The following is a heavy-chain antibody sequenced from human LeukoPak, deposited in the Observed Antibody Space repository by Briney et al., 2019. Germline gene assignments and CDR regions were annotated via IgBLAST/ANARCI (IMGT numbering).Heavy chain of an antibody. V-gene: IGHV3-30-3*01. Sequence: SLRLSSAASGFAFSSNTMYWFRQAPRRRQEWVASVSVEGSGRYLPASVEGRVTISRDNSKNTVYLQMSNVRPEDTAVYFCATVTKVGFEFWGQGTLVSVSS. CDR3: ATVTKVGFEF. CDR2: VSVEGSGR. D-gene: IGHD4-11*01. J-gene: IGHJ4*02. CDR1: GFAFSSNT.